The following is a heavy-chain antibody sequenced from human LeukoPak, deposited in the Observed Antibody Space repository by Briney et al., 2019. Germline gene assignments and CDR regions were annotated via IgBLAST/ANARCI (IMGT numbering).Heavy chain of an antibody. J-gene: IGHJ4*02. CDR1: GFTFSSYG. V-gene: IGHV3-33*01. CDR3: ARDASGIMITFGGAVDY. D-gene: IGHD3-16*01. CDR2: IWYDGSNK. Sequence: PGRSLRLSCAASGFTFSSYGMHWVRQAPGKGLEWVAVIWYDGSNKYYADSVKGRFTISRDNSKNTLYLQMNSLRAEDTAVYYCARDASGIMITFGGAVDYWGQGTLVTVSS.